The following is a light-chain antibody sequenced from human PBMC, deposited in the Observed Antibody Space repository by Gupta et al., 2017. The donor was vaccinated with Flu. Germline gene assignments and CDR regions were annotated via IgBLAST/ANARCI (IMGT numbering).Light chain of an antibody. CDR3: QSYDSSLSGWV. Sequence: QSVLPQPPSVSAAPGASVIISCPGSSSNIGAGYDEHWYQQLPGTAPKLLIYGNSNRPSGVPDRFSGSKSGTSASLAITGLQAEDEADYYCQSYDSSLSGWVFGGGTKLTVL. CDR1: SSNIGAGYD. J-gene: IGLJ3*02. CDR2: GNS. V-gene: IGLV1-40*01.